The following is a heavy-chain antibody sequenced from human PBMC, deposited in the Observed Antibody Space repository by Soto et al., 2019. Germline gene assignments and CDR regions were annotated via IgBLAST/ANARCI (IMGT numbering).Heavy chain of an antibody. CDR2: INAGNGNT. CDR1: GYTFTSYA. J-gene: IGHJ2*01. Sequence: QVQLVQSGAEVKKPGASVKVSCKASGYTFTSYAMHWVRQAPGQRLEWMGWINAGNGNTKYSQKFQGRVTITRDTSASTAYMELSSLRSEDTAVYYCARGPYSSGWRLAGYFDLWGRGTLVTVSS. V-gene: IGHV1-3*01. CDR3: ARGPYSSGWRLAGYFDL. D-gene: IGHD6-19*01.